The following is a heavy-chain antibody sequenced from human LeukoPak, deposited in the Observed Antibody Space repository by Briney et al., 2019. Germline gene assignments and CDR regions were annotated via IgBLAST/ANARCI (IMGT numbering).Heavy chain of an antibody. V-gene: IGHV4-61*01. J-gene: IGHJ4*02. CDR3: ARNPVEMTTVTPFDY. CDR2: INHSGST. D-gene: IGHD4-17*01. CDR1: GGSVSSGSYY. Sequence: SETLSLTCTVSGGSVSSGSYYWSWIRQPPGKGLEWIGEINHSGSTNYNPSLKSRVTISVDTSKNQFSLKLSSVTAADTAVYYCARNPVEMTTVTPFDYWGQGTLVTVSS.